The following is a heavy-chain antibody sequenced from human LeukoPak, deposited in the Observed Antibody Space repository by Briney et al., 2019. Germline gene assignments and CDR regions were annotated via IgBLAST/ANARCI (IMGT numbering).Heavy chain of an antibody. CDR2: IYYTGST. Sequence: PSETLSLTCTISGGSVSGYYWSWIRQSPGKRLEWVGYIYYTGSTSYNPSLKSRVTISADTAKNQFSLKLSSVTAADTAVYYCARDGEMGTIENYFDYWGQGTLVTVSS. CDR3: ARDGEMGTIENYFDY. D-gene: IGHD5-24*01. J-gene: IGHJ4*02. V-gene: IGHV4-59*02. CDR1: GGSVSGYY.